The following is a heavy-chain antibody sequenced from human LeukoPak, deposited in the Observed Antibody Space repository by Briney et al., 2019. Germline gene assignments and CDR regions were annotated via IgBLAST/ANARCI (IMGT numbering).Heavy chain of an antibody. CDR3: ARDSDYGDYGYFQH. D-gene: IGHD4-17*01. J-gene: IGHJ1*01. CDR1: GGSISSGGYS. Sequence: SETLSLTCAVSGGSISSGGYSWSWIRQPPGKGLEWIGYIYHSGSTYYNPSLKNRVTISVDRSKNQFSLKLSSVTAADTAVYYCARDSDYGDYGYFQHWGQGTLVTVSS. V-gene: IGHV4-30-2*01. CDR2: IYHSGST.